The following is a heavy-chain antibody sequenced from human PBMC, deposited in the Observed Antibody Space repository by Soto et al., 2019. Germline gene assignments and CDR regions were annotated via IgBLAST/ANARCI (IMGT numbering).Heavy chain of an antibody. J-gene: IGHJ5*01. Sequence: SETLSLTCTVSGDSISSNNNYWSWIRQPPGEGLEWIGFISYSGTTSYSPSLKSRVAISLDTSKNQFSLSLSSVTAADTAVYYCASGLVEYSSSWFDYWGQGTPVTVSS. D-gene: IGHD6-13*01. V-gene: IGHV4-30-4*01. CDR2: ISYSGTT. CDR1: GDSISSNNNY. CDR3: ASGLVEYSSSWFDY.